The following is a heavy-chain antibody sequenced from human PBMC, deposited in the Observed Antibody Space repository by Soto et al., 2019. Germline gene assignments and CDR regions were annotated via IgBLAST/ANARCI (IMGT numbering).Heavy chain of an antibody. CDR3: TTGSVEGV. CDR2: IKRKIDGETT. J-gene: IGHJ6*02. D-gene: IGHD2-15*01. Sequence: EVQLVESGGGLVKPGGSLRLSCVASGFSITNAWMTWVRQAPGKGLEWVGRIKRKIDGETTDYAAPVKGRFTISRDDSKNMLYLQMNSLKADDTALYYCTTGSVEGVWGQGTTVTVSS. CDR1: GFSITNAW. V-gene: IGHV3-15*07.